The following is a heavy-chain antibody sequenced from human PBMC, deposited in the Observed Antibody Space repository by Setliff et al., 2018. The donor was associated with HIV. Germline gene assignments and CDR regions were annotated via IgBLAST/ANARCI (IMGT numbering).Heavy chain of an antibody. Sequence: SVKVSCKASGYTFTNYGITWVRQAPGQGLEWMGGIIPFTGTTNYAQKFQGRVTITTDESRSIVYMEVSSLRSEDTAVYYCARAPRLTMIRGVFDYWGQGTLVTVSS. V-gene: IGHV1-69*05. CDR3: ARAPRLTMIRGVFDY. J-gene: IGHJ4*02. D-gene: IGHD3-10*01. CDR1: GYTFTNYG. CDR2: IIPFTGTT.